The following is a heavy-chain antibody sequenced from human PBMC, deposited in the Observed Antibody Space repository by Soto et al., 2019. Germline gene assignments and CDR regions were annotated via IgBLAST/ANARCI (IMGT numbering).Heavy chain of an antibody. CDR2: INPNSGGT. D-gene: IGHD1-1*01. J-gene: IGHJ6*02. CDR3: ARSGTHYYYYGMDV. Sequence: GASVKVSCKASGYTFTGYYMHWVRQAPGQGLEWMGWINPNSGGTNYAQKFRGRVTMTRDTSISTAYMELSRLRSDDTAVYYCARSGTHYYYYGMDVWGQGTTVTVSS. V-gene: IGHV1-2*02. CDR1: GYTFTGYY.